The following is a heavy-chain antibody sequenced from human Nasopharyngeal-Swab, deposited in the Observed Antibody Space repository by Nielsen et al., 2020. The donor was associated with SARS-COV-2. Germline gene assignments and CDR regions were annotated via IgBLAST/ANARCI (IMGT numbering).Heavy chain of an antibody. CDR3: VREEWYSFDY. D-gene: IGHD1-1*01. CDR2: IRNKHDSYSA. V-gene: IGHV3-72*01. J-gene: IGHJ4*02. Sequence: WIRQPPGKGLEWVGRIRNKHDSYSADYDVSVKGRFTISRDDSANSLYLQMNSLKTEDTAVYSCVREEWYSFDYWGQGTLVTVSS.